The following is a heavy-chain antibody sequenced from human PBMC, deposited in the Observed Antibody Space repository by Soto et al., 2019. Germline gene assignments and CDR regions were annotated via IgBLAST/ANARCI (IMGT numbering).Heavy chain of an antibody. Sequence: QVQLVESGGGVVQPGESLRLSCAASGFPFSIYGMHWVRQAPGKGLEWVAVMSYDGSNKYYADSVKGRFTISRDNSKNTLYLQTSSLRPDDTAVFYCAAAAHGSGGSSFDYWGQGTLVTVSS. J-gene: IGHJ4*02. CDR2: MSYDGSNK. V-gene: IGHV3-30*03. CDR1: GFPFSIYG. D-gene: IGHD2-15*01. CDR3: AAAAHGSGGSSFDY.